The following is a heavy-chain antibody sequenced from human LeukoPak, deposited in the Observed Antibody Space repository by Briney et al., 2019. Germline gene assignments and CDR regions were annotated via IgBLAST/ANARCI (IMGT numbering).Heavy chain of an antibody. CDR2: INHSGST. D-gene: IGHD6-6*01. Sequence: SETLSLTCAVYGGSFSGYYWSWIRQPPGKGLEWIGEINHSGSTNYNPSLKSRVTISVDTSKNQFSLKLSSVTAADTAVYYCARGLRGHSSSSTLIDYWGQGTLVTVSS. CDR3: ARGLRGHSSSSTLIDY. CDR1: GGSFSGYY. J-gene: IGHJ4*02. V-gene: IGHV4-34*01.